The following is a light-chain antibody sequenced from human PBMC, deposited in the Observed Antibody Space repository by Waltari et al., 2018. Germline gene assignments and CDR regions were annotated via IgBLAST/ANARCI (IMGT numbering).Light chain of an antibody. CDR1: QSINIW. V-gene: IGKV1-5*03. CDR3: QQYNSYSPYT. Sequence: DIQMTQSPSTLSAFVGDRVTITCRASQSINIWLAWYQQKSGKAPKLLIYEASILESGVPSRFSGSGSGTEFTLTISSLQAEDFATYYCQQYNSYSPYTFGHGTKLEMK. J-gene: IGKJ2*01. CDR2: EAS.